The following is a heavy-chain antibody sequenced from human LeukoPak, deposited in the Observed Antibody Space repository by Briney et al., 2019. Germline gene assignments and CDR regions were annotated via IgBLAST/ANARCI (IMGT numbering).Heavy chain of an antibody. J-gene: IGHJ4*02. CDR2: IIPILGIA. V-gene: IGHV1-69*04. Sequence: SVNVSCKASGGTFSSYAISWVRQAPGQGLEWMGRIIPILGIANYAQKFQGRVTITADKSTSTAYMELSSLRSEDTAMFFCARDEGNIVVVPAAMRYWGQGTLFTVSS. CDR3: ARDEGNIVVVPAAMRY. D-gene: IGHD2-2*01. CDR1: GGTFSSYA.